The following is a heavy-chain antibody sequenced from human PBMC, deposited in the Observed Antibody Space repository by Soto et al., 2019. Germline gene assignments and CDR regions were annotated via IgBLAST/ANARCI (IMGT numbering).Heavy chain of an antibody. Sequence: SQTLSLTCTVSGGSIRSYYWSWIRQPPGKGLEWIGYIYYSGSTNYNPSLKSRVTISVDTSKNQFSLKLSSVTAADTAVYYCARGPQGAPAKDFDYWGQGTLVTVSS. CDR3: ARGPQGAPAKDFDY. J-gene: IGHJ4*02. CDR1: GGSIRSYY. D-gene: IGHD2-2*01. CDR2: IYYSGST. V-gene: IGHV4-59*01.